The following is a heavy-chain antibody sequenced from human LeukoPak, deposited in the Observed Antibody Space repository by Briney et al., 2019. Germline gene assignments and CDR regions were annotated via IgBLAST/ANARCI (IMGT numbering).Heavy chain of an antibody. CDR2: IYYRSKWYN. CDR3: ARDLGTTGWHTFDY. D-gene: IGHD6-19*01. Sequence: SQTLSLTCAVSGDSVSSKNGAWNWIRQSPSRGLEWLGRIYYRSKWYNDYAESMEGRMTISQDTSKNQYSLHLNSVTPDDTAVYYCARDLGTTGWHTFDYWGQRTLVTVSS. V-gene: IGHV6-1*01. J-gene: IGHJ4*02. CDR1: GDSVSSKNGA.